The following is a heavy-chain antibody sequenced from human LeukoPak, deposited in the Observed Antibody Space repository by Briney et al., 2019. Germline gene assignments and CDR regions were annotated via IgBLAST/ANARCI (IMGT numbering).Heavy chain of an antibody. Sequence: PGGSLRLSCAAFGFTFSDYYMSWIRQAPGKGLEWVSYISSSGSTIYYADSVKGRFTISRDNAKNSLYLQMNSLRAEDTAVYYCARDRLKWELLQGFDYWGQGTLVTVSS. CDR2: ISSSGSTI. V-gene: IGHV3-11*01. CDR1: GFTFSDYY. J-gene: IGHJ4*02. CDR3: ARDRLKWELLQGFDY. D-gene: IGHD1-26*01.